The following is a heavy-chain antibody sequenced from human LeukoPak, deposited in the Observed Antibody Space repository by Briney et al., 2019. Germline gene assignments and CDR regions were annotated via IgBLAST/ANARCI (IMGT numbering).Heavy chain of an antibody. V-gene: IGHV3-21*01. CDR2: ISSSSSYI. J-gene: IGHJ4*02. CDR1: GFTFSSYS. D-gene: IGHD3-22*01. CDR3: ARDENYDSSGYPFDY. Sequence: GGSLRLSCAASGFTFSSYSMNWVRQAPGKGLEWVSSISSSSSYIYYADSVKGRFTISRDNAKNSLYLQMNSLRAEDTAVYYCARDENYDSSGYPFDYWGQGTLVTVSS.